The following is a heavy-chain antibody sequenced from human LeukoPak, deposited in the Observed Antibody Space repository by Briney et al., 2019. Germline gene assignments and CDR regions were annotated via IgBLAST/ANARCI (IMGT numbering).Heavy chain of an antibody. J-gene: IGHJ3*02. V-gene: IGHV1-46*01. Sequence: VASVNVSCKASGYTFTSYYMHWVRQAPGQGLEWMGIINPSGGSTSYAQKFQGRVTMTRDTSTSAVYMELSSLRSEDTAVYYCASDILTGYDAFDIWGQGTMVTASS. CDR1: GYTFTSYY. D-gene: IGHD3-9*01. CDR3: ASDILTGYDAFDI. CDR2: INPSGGST.